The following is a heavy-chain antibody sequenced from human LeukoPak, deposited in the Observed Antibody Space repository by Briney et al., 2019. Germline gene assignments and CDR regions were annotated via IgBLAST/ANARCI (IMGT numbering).Heavy chain of an antibody. J-gene: IGHJ4*02. D-gene: IGHD2-15*01. CDR3: ARGLRRRCSGGICYQPFDY. CDR1: GFIFSNYA. Sequence: PGGSLRLSCAASGFIFSNYAMHWVRQAPGKGLEWVALISSDGSKIYYADSVKGRFTISRDNSRNTLYLQMNSLRAEDSAVYYCARGLRRRCSGGICYQPFDYWGQGTLVTVSS. CDR2: ISSDGSKI. V-gene: IGHV3-30*04.